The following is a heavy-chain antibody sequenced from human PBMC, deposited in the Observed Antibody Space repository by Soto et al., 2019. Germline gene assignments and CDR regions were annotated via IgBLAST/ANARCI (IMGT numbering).Heavy chain of an antibody. CDR2: INAGNGNT. D-gene: IGHD3-22*01. Sequence: GASVKVSCKASGYTFTSYAMHWVRQAPGQRLEWMGWINAGNGNTKYSQKFQGRVTITRDTSASTAYMELSSLRSEDTAVYYCARVGRGYNGVDYWGQGTLVTVSS. J-gene: IGHJ4*02. V-gene: IGHV1-3*01. CDR3: ARVGRGYNGVDY. CDR1: GYTFTSYA.